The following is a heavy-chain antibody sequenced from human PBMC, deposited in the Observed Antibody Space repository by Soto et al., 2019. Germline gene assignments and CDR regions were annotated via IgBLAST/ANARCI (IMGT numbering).Heavy chain of an antibody. V-gene: IGHV3-23*01. J-gene: IGHJ6*02. CDR1: GFTFSSYA. D-gene: IGHD3-22*01. Sequence: GGSLRLSCVASGFTFSSYAMSWVRQAPGKGLEWVSAISGSGGSTYYADSVKGRFTISRDNSKNTLYLQMNSLRAEDTAVYYCAKFVHYDSSGYYYYYYGMDVWGQGTTVTVSS. CDR2: ISGSGGST. CDR3: AKFVHYDSSGYYYYYYGMDV.